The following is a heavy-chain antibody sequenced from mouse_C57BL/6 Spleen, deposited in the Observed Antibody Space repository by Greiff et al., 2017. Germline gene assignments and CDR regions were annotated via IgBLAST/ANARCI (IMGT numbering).Heavy chain of an antibody. CDR3: ARPVSTMVTTGFAY. CDR2: IYPGSGST. J-gene: IGHJ3*01. V-gene: IGHV1-55*01. CDR1: GYTFTSYW. D-gene: IGHD2-2*01. Sequence: QVQLKESGAELVKPGASVKMSCKASGYTFTSYWITWVKQRTGQGLEWIGDIYPGSGSTNYNEKFKSKATLTVDTSSSTAYMQLSSLTSEDSAVYYCARPVSTMVTTGFAYWGQGTLVTVSA.